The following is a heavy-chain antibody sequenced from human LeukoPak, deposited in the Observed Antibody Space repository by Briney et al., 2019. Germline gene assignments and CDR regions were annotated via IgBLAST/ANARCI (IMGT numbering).Heavy chain of an antibody. CDR1: GYTFTGYY. D-gene: IGHD2-15*01. CDR3: ARDLMVILGKTYNGFDP. V-gene: IGHV1-2*02. Sequence: ASVKVSCKASGYTFTGYYMHWVRQAPGQGLEGMGGINPNRGGTNNAQKFQGRVPMTRATSISTAYMELSRLRSDDTAVYDCARDLMVILGKTYNGFDPWGQGTLVTVSS. CDR2: INPNRGGT. J-gene: IGHJ5*02.